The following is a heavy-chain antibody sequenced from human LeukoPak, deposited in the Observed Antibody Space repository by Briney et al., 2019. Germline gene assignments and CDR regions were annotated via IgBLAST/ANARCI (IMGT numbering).Heavy chain of an antibody. CDR1: GFTFSSYG. CDR2: ISHDGSNK. Sequence: PGGSLRLSCVAPGFTFSSYGMHWVRPALGKGLEWVAVISHDGSNKYYADSVKGRFTISRDNSKNTLFLQMNSLRAEDTAVYYCAKDDSGSFLAFDCWGQGTLVTVSS. V-gene: IGHV3-30*18. CDR3: AKDDSGSFLAFDC. D-gene: IGHD1-26*01. J-gene: IGHJ4*02.